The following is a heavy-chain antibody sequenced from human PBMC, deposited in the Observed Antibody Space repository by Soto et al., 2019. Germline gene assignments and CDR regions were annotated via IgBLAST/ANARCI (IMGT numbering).Heavy chain of an antibody. CDR3: ASRTYDFWSGYYSNDAFDI. J-gene: IGHJ3*02. Sequence: SETLSLTCTVSGGSISSSSYYWGWIRQPPGKGLEWIGSIYYSGSTYYNPSLKSQVTISVDTSKNQFSLKLSSVTAADTAVYYCASRTYDFWSGYYSNDAFDIWGQGTMVTVSS. CDR1: GGSISSSSYY. V-gene: IGHV4-39*01. CDR2: IYYSGST. D-gene: IGHD3-3*01.